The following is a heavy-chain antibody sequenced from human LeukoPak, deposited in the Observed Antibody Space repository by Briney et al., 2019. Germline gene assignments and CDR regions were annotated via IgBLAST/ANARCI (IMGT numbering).Heavy chain of an antibody. D-gene: IGHD6-19*01. Sequence: GGSLRLSCSASGFTFSNYAIHWVRQAPGKGLESVSAISSSGGNTYYADSVKGRFTISRDNSKNTLYLQMSSLRVEDTAVYYCVRGSSGSPNYFDYWGQGTLVTVSS. CDR2: ISSSGGNT. V-gene: IGHV3-64D*06. J-gene: IGHJ4*02. CDR3: VRGSSGSPNYFDY. CDR1: GFTFSNYA.